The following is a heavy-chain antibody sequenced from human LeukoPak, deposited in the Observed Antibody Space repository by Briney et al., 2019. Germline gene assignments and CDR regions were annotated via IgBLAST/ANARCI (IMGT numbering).Heavy chain of an antibody. J-gene: IGHJ4*02. V-gene: IGHV3-23*01. CDR3: AKAQFLGYSNSYYFDY. CDR1: GFTFSRYA. D-gene: IGHD4-11*01. CDR2: ISGSGGST. Sequence: GGSLRLSCAASGFTFSRYAMSWVRQAPGKGLEWVSAISGSGGSTYYADSVKGRFTISRDNSKNTLYLQMNSLRAEDTAVYYCAKAQFLGYSNSYYFDYWGQGTLVTVSS.